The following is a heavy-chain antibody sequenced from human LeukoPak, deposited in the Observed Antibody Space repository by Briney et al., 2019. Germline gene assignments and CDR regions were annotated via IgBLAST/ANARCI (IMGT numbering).Heavy chain of an antibody. J-gene: IGHJ4*02. D-gene: IGHD6-19*01. CDR1: GGSISSYSYY. V-gene: IGHV4-39*01. Sequence: SETVSLTCTVSGGSISSYSYYWGWIRQPPGKGLEWIVNFYYSGSTYYTPSLKSRATISVDTPKNQFSLKLSSVTAADTAVYYCARRLAGTVDYWGQGTLVTVSS. CDR2: FYYSGST. CDR3: ARRLAGTVDY.